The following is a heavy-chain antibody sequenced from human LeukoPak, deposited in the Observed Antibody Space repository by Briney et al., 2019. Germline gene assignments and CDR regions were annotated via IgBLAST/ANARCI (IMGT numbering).Heavy chain of an antibody. Sequence: SETLSLTCTVSRGSITDNYWSWIRQPPGKGPEWIGYVYYSGGGTNYNPSLKSRVTMSVDTSKNHFSLKLGSVTAADTAVYYCARGNSSGWYGGFDYWGQGILVAVSS. D-gene: IGHD6-19*01. J-gene: IGHJ4*02. CDR3: ARGNSSGWYGGFDY. CDR2: VYYSGGGT. V-gene: IGHV4-59*01. CDR1: RGSITDNY.